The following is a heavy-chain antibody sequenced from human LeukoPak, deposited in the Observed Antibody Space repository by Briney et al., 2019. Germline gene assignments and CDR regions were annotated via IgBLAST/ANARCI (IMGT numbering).Heavy chain of an antibody. CDR3: ARYERGYDYYFDY. J-gene: IGHJ4*02. V-gene: IGHV4-30-4*08. CDR1: GGSINSGDYY. CDR2: IYYSGST. D-gene: IGHD5-12*01. Sequence: ASQTLSLTCTVSGGSINSGDYYWSWIRQPPGKGLEWIGYIYYSGSTYYNPSLKSRVTISVDTSKNQFSLKLSSVTAADTAVYYCARYERGYDYYFDYWGQGTLVTVSS.